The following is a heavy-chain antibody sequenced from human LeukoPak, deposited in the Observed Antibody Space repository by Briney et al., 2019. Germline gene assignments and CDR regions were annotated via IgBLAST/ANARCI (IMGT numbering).Heavy chain of an antibody. V-gene: IGHV3-48*01. Sequence: GGSLRLSCAASGFTFSSYSMNWVRQAPGKGLEWVSYISSSSSTLYYADSVKGRFTISRDNAKNSLYLQMNSLRAEDTAVYYCAREYLLSPLFSGYYTNALDIWGQGTMVTVSS. CDR3: AREYLLSPLFSGYYTNALDI. CDR2: ISSSSSTL. J-gene: IGHJ3*02. CDR1: GFTFSSYS. D-gene: IGHD3-3*01.